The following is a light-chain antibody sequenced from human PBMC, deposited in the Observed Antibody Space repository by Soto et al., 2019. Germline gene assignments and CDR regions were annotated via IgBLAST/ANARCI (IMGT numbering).Light chain of an antibody. CDR1: KLGDKY. CDR2: QDS. V-gene: IGLV3-1*01. J-gene: IGLJ2*01. CDR3: QAWDNSLV. Sequence: SYELTQPPSVSVSRGQTASITCSGDKLGDKYACWYQQKPGQSPVLVIYQDSKRPSGIPERFSGSNSGNTATLTISGTQAMDEADYYCQAWDNSLVFGGGTKLTVL.